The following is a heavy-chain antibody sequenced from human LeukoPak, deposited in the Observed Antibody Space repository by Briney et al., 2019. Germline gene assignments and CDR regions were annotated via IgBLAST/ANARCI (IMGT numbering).Heavy chain of an antibody. D-gene: IGHD6-13*01. CDR1: GFTFSSYG. Sequence: GGSLRLSCAASGFTFSSYGMHWVRQAPGKGLEWVAVIWYDGSNKYYADSVKGRFTISRDNSKNTLYLQMNSLRAEDTAVYYCVKLGSSSAYFDYWGQGTLVTVSS. CDR3: VKLGSSSAYFDY. J-gene: IGHJ4*02. CDR2: IWYDGSNK. V-gene: IGHV3-33*06.